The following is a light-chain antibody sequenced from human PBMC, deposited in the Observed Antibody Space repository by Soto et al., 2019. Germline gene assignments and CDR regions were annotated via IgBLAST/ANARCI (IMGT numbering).Light chain of an antibody. CDR2: DVT. Sequence: QSALTQPRSVSGSPGQSVTITCTGSSSDVGYYDYVSWCQQHLGKDPKLIIYDVTKRPSGVPDRFSGSKSGITASLSISGFQAEDEADYYCSSYAGRYTWVFGGGTKLTVL. CDR1: SSDVGYYDY. V-gene: IGLV2-11*01. CDR3: SSYAGRYTWV. J-gene: IGLJ2*01.